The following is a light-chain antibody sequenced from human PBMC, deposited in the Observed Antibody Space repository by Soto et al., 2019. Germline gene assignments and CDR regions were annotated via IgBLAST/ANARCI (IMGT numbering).Light chain of an antibody. V-gene: IGKV3-20*01. CDR2: GAS. J-gene: IGKJ5*01. CDR3: QHYGYSPRI. Sequence: EIVLTQSPVTLSLSPGERATLSCRASQSVSSSYLGWYQQKPGQAPRLLIFGASNRATDIPDRFSGSGSGTDFTLTISRLEPEDFAMYYCQHYGYSPRIFSQGTRLEIK. CDR1: QSVSSSY.